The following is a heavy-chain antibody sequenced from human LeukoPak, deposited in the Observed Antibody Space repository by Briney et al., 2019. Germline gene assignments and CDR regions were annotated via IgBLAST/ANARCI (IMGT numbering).Heavy chain of an antibody. V-gene: IGHV1-24*01. CDR1: GYTLTELS. J-gene: IGHJ5*02. CDR2: FDPEDGET. Sequence: ASVKVSCKVSGYTLTELSMHWVRQAPGKGLEWMGGFDPEDGETIYAQKFQGRVTMTEDTSTDTAYMELSSLRSEDTAVYYCATALNPYSSSWYLWFDHWGQGTLVTVSS. CDR3: ATALNPYSSSWYLWFDH. D-gene: IGHD6-13*01.